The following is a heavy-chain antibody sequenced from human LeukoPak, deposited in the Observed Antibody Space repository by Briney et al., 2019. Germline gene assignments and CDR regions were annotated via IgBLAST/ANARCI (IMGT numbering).Heavy chain of an antibody. Sequence: PSETLSLTCTVSGGSISSSSYYWGWIRQPPGKGLEWIGSIYYSGSTYYNPSLKRRVTISVDTSKNQFSLKLSSVTAADTAVYYCARHQFYSGYDVDYWGQGTLVTVSS. CDR1: GGSISSSSYY. V-gene: IGHV4-39*01. CDR2: IYYSGST. D-gene: IGHD5-12*01. CDR3: ARHQFYSGYDVDY. J-gene: IGHJ4*02.